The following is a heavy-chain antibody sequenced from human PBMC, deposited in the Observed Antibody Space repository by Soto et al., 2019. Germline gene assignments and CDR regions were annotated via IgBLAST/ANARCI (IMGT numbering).Heavy chain of an antibody. J-gene: IGHJ4*02. CDR3: IGTYSGSSMRFDY. CDR2: VKSKTDGGTI. Sequence: EVQLVESGGGLVKPGGSLRLSCAASGFTFSNAWMTWVRQAPGKGLEWVGRVKSKTDGGTIDYAAPVKDRFTISRDDSKNTLHLQKNSLKTEDTAVYDCIGTYSGSSMRFDYWGQGTLVTVSS. D-gene: IGHD5-12*01. V-gene: IGHV3-15*01. CDR1: GFTFSNAW.